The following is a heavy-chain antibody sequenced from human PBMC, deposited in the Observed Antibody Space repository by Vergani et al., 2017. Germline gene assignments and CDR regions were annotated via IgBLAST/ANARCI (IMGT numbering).Heavy chain of an antibody. CDR2: IKQDGSEK. D-gene: IGHD3-9*01. J-gene: IGHJ3*02. CDR1: GFTFSSYW. Sequence: EVQLGESGGGLVQPGGSLRLSCAASGFTFSSYWMSWVRQAPGKGLEWVANIKQDGSEKYYVDSVKGRFTISRDNAKNSLYLQMNSLRAEDTAVYYCARSNWLPKGDYAFDIWGQGTMVTVSS. V-gene: IGHV3-7*03. CDR3: ARSNWLPKGDYAFDI.